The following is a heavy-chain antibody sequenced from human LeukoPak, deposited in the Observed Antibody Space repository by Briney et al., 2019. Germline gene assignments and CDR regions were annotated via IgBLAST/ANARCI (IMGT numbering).Heavy chain of an antibody. V-gene: IGHV4-61*02. Sequence: PSQTLSLTCTVSGGSISIGSYYGSWIRQPAGKVLEWNGRIYTSESTNYNPSLTSRVIISVDQAKDQFSLKLTAVSGPDRAVVYCARDSKRFDYYGSGLDYMDVWGKGTTVTISS. D-gene: IGHD3-10*01. CDR2: IYTSEST. J-gene: IGHJ6*03. CDR3: ARDSKRFDYYGSGLDYMDV. CDR1: GGSISIGSYY.